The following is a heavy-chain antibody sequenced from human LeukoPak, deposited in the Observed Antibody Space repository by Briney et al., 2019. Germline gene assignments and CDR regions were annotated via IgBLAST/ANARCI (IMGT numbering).Heavy chain of an antibody. CDR2: IKTKTDSGTT. Sequence: GGSLRLSCAASGFTFSDAWMSWVRQAPGKGLEWVGRIKTKTDSGTTDYTAPVKGRFTISRDDSKNTLYLQMNSLKTEDTAVYYCSTERLMLYTRLDYWGQGTLVTVSS. CDR1: GFTFSDAW. V-gene: IGHV3-15*01. CDR3: STERLMLYTRLDY. D-gene: IGHD2-8*01. J-gene: IGHJ4*02.